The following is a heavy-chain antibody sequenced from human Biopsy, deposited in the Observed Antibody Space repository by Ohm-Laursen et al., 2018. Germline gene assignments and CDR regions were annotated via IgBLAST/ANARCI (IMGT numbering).Heavy chain of an antibody. CDR3: ARDSSRRAREGGMDV. V-gene: IGHV3-21*01. CDR2: ISETSSHI. J-gene: IGHJ6*02. D-gene: IGHD6-6*01. CDR1: GFSVSSYD. Sequence: SLRLSCSASGFSVSSYDMNWVRQAPGKGLEWISYISETSSHIYDADSVRGRFTVARDIAKNSLYRQLNSLRVEDTAVYYCARDSSRRAREGGMDVWGQGTTVTVSS.